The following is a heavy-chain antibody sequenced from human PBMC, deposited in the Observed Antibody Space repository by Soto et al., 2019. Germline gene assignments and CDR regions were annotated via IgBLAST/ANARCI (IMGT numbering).Heavy chain of an antibody. CDR2: TSGSGGST. V-gene: IGHV3-23*01. D-gene: IGHD3-16*01. Sequence: GGSLRLSCAASGFTFSSYAMSWVRQAPGKGLEWVSATSGSGGSTYYADSVKGRFTISRDNSKNTLYLQMNSLRAEDTAVYYCAKYLVFSSVLSAFDIWGQGTMVTVSS. CDR1: GFTFSSYA. CDR3: AKYLVFSSVLSAFDI. J-gene: IGHJ3*02.